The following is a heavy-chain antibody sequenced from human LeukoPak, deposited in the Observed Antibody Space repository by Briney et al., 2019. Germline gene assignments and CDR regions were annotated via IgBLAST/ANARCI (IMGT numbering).Heavy chain of an antibody. CDR2: MYYSGSI. D-gene: IGHD3-22*01. J-gene: IGHJ4*02. CDR1: GGSINSSAYY. Sequence: SETLSLTCTVSGGSINSSAYYWGWIRQPPGKGLEWIGSMYYSGSIYYNPSLKSRVTISVDTSKNQFSLKLSSVTAADTAVYYCARREVVITSAWDYWGQGTLVTVSS. V-gene: IGHV4-39*01. CDR3: ARREVVITSAWDY.